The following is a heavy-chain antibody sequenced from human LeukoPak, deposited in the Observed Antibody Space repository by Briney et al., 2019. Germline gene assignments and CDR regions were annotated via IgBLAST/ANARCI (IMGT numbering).Heavy chain of an antibody. V-gene: IGHV1-2*06. CDR1: GYTFTGYY. Sequence: ASVKVSCKASGYTFTGYYMHWVRQAPGQGLEWMGRINPNSGGTNYAQKFQGRVTMTRDTSTSTAYMELSRLRSDDTTVYYCARDPDDSSGWYTGETDYWGQGTLVTVSS. D-gene: IGHD6-19*01. CDR2: INPNSGGT. J-gene: IGHJ4*02. CDR3: ARDPDDSSGWYTGETDY.